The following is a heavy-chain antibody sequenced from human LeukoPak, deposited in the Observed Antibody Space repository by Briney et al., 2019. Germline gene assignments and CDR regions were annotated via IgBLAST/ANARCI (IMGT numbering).Heavy chain of an antibody. CDR3: AKETVAAPPIDY. D-gene: IGHD6-19*01. CDR2: ISGSAYST. J-gene: IGHJ4*02. Sequence: GGSLRLSCAASGFTFNTHAMSWVRQAPGKGLEWVSAISGSAYSTYYADSVKGRFTISRDNSKNTLYLQMNSLRAEDTAVYYCAKETVAAPPIDYWGQGTLVTVSS. V-gene: IGHV3-23*01. CDR1: GFTFNTHA.